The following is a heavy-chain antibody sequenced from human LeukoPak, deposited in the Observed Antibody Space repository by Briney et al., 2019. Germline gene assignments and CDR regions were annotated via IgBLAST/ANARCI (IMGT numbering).Heavy chain of an antibody. CDR3: ARAPIGGRYFDWLSQKYFDY. Sequence: SVKVSCKASGGTFSSYAISWVRQAPGQGLEWMGGIIPIFGTANYAQKFQGRVTITADESTSTAYMELSSLRSEDTAVYYCARAPIGGRYFDWLSQKYFDYWGQGTLVTVSS. D-gene: IGHD3-9*01. J-gene: IGHJ4*02. CDR1: GGTFSSYA. CDR2: IIPIFGTA. V-gene: IGHV1-69*13.